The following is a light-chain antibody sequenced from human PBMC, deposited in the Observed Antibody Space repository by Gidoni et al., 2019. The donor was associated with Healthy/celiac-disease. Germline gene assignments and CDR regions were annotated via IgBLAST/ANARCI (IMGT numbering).Light chain of an antibody. CDR3: GTWDSSLSANWV. V-gene: IGLV1-51*02. J-gene: IGLJ3*02. Sequence: QSVLTQPPSVSAAPGQTVTISCSGRSSNIGNNYVSWYQQLPGTAPKLLIYENNKRPSGIPDRFSGSKSGTSATLGITGLQTGDEADYYCGTWDSSLSANWVFGGGTKLTVL. CDR2: ENN. CDR1: SSNIGNNY.